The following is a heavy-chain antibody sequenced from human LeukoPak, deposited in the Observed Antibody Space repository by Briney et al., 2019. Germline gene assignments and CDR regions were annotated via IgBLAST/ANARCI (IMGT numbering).Heavy chain of an antibody. Sequence: SETLSLTCTVSGGSISSYYWSWIRQPPGKGLEWIGYIYYSGSTNYNPSLKSRVTIAVDTSKNQFSLKLSSVTAADTAVYYCAYGGIYDSSGYSSWGQGTLVTVSS. CDR3: AYGGIYDSSGYSS. V-gene: IGHV4-59*01. J-gene: IGHJ4*02. CDR2: IYYSGST. D-gene: IGHD3-22*01. CDR1: GGSISSYY.